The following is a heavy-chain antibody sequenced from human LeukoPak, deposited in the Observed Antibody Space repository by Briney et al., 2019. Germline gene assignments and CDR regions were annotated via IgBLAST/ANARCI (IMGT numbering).Heavy chain of an antibody. J-gene: IGHJ3*02. CDR2: IRGKSNSYAT. Sequence: PGGSLRLSCAASGFIFSGSAMHWVRQPSGKGLEWVGRIRGKSNSYATEYAASVKGRFTISRDDSKNTAYLQMNSLKSEDTAVYYCTKPFDIWGQGTMVTVSS. CDR1: GFIFSGSA. CDR3: TKPFDI. V-gene: IGHV3-73*01.